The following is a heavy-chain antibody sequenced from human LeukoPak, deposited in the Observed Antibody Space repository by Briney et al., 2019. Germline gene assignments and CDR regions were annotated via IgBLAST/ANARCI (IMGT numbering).Heavy chain of an antibody. J-gene: IGHJ4*02. Sequence: ASVKVSCKASGGTFSSYAISWVRQAPGQGLEWMGIINPSGGSTSYAQKFQGRVTMTRDTSTSTVYMELSSLRSEDTAVYYCARDLFLRGYDGGIDYWGQGTLVTVSS. CDR2: INPSGGST. V-gene: IGHV1-46*01. CDR3: ARDLFLRGYDGGIDY. D-gene: IGHD5-18*01. CDR1: GGTFSSYA.